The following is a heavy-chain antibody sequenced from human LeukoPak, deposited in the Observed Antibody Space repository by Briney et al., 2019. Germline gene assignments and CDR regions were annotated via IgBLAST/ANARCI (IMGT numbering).Heavy chain of an antibody. CDR2: IIPIFGTA. CDR1: GGTFSCYA. J-gene: IGHJ4*02. Sequence: SVKVSCKASGGTFSCYAISWVRQAPGQGLEWMGGIIPIFGTANYAQKFQGRVTITADESTSTAYMELSSLRSEDTAVYYCASSSYSSSWFMGADYWGQGTLVTVSS. V-gene: IGHV1-69*13. D-gene: IGHD6-13*01. CDR3: ASSSYSSSWFMGADY.